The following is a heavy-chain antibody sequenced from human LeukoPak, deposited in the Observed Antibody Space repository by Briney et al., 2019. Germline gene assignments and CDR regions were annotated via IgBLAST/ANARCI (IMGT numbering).Heavy chain of an antibody. V-gene: IGHV1-69*05. CDR1: GGTFSSYA. CDR3: ASGRYSIAAPGAFDI. D-gene: IGHD6-6*01. J-gene: IGHJ3*02. Sequence: SVKVSCKASGGTFSSYAISWVRQAPGQGLEWMGGIIPIFGTANYAQKFQGRATITTDESTSTAYMELSRLRSEDTAVYYCASGRYSIAAPGAFDIWGQGTMVTVSS. CDR2: IIPIFGTA.